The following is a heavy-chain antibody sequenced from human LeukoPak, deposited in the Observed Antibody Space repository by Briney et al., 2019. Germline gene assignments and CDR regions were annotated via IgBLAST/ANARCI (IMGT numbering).Heavy chain of an antibody. CDR3: ARDLAGTTGFDY. Sequence: SETLSLTCTVSGGSISSYYWSWIRQPPGKGLEWTGYIYYSGSTNYNPSLKSRVTISVDTSKNQFSLKLSSVTAADTAVYYCARDLAGTTGFDYWGQGTLVTVSS. CDR2: IYYSGST. J-gene: IGHJ4*02. D-gene: IGHD1-7*01. CDR1: GGSISSYY. V-gene: IGHV4-59*01.